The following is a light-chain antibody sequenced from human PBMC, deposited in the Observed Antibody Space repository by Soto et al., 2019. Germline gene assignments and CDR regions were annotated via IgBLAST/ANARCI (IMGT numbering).Light chain of an antibody. Sequence: DIVMTQSPDSLAVSLGERATIDCKSSQSLLYGGNDRNYLAWYQQKPGQSPRLLIYGVSSRASGIPDRFFGSGSGTDFTLTINRLEPEDFAVYYCQQYANSPITFGQGTRLEIK. CDR2: GVS. CDR1: QSLLYGGNDRNY. V-gene: IGKV4-1*01. CDR3: QQYANSPIT. J-gene: IGKJ5*01.